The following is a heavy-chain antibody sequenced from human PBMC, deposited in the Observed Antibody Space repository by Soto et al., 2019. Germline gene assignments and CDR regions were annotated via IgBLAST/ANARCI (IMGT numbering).Heavy chain of an antibody. J-gene: IGHJ6*02. CDR3: ARLCCYDFYYYGMDV. CDR2: IYPGDSDT. V-gene: IGHV5-51*01. CDR1: GYSFTSYW. Sequence: GESLKISCKGSGYSFTSYWIGWVRQMPGKGLEWRGIIYPGDSDTRYSPSFQGQVTISADKSISTAYLQWSSLKASDTAMYYCARLCCYDFYYYGMDVWGQGTTVTVSS. D-gene: IGHD5-12*01.